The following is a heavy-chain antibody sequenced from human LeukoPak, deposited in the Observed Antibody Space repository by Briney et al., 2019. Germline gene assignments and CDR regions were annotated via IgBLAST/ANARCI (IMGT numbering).Heavy chain of an antibody. CDR1: GFTFSSCA. J-gene: IGHJ4*02. V-gene: IGHV3-23*01. D-gene: IGHD5-18*01. CDR2: ISDSGAYT. Sequence: PGGSLRLSCAASGFTFSSCAMSWVRQAPGKGLGWVSAISDSGAYTYYADSVKGRFTISRDNSKNTLYLQMNSLRAEDTAVYYCATLPNYSYGHPYYFDSWGQGTLVTVSS. CDR3: ATLPNYSYGHPYYFDS.